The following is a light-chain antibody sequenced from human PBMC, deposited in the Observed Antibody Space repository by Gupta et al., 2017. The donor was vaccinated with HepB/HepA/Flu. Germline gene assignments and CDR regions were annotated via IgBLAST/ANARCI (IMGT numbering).Light chain of an antibody. CDR2: KNN. V-gene: IGLV10-54*04. Sequence: GNSNNVGNQGAAWLQQHQGHPPKLLSYKNNNRPSGISERFSASRSGNTASLTITGLQPEDEADYYCSAWDSSLSAQVFGGGTKRTVL. J-gene: IGLJ2*01. CDR3: SAWDSSLSAQV. CDR1: SNNVGNQG.